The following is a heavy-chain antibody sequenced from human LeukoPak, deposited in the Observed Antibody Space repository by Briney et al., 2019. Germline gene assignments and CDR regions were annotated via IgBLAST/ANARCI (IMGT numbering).Heavy chain of an antibody. CDR1: GFTFSVYG. CDR2: ISSGGTTI. J-gene: IGHJ4*02. CDR3: AKVPTMIVVGGYYFDY. D-gene: IGHD3-22*01. Sequence: PGGSLRLSCAVSGFTFSVYGMNWVRQAPGKGLEWLSHISSGGTTIYYADSVKGRFTISRDNSKNTLYLQMNSLRAEDTAVYYCAKVPTMIVVGGYYFDYWGQGTLVTVSS. V-gene: IGHV3-48*01.